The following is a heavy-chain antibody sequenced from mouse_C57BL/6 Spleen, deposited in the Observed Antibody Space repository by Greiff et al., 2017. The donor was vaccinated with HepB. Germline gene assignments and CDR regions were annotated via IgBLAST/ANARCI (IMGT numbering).Heavy chain of an antibody. CDR2: ISSGSSTI. J-gene: IGHJ4*01. V-gene: IGHV5-17*01. CDR3: ARGHYYYAMDY. CDR1: GFTFSDYG. Sequence: EVKLEESGGGLVKPGGSLKLSCAASGFTFSDYGMHWVRQAPEKGLEWVAYISSGSSTIYYADTVKGRFTISRDNAKNTLFLQMTSLRSEDTAMYYCARGHYYYAMDYWGQGTSVTVSS.